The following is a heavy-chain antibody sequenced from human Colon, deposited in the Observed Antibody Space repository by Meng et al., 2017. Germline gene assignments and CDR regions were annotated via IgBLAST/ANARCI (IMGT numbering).Heavy chain of an antibody. CDR1: GSTFTHHG. D-gene: IGHD6-19*01. J-gene: IGHJ4*02. CDR2: ISCDNGDT. CDR3: ARDPSNTSGRYAYFDY. V-gene: IGHV1-18*01. Sequence: QLQQGQSRAELKNREVSVWLSRTASGSTFTHHGSSWIRQAPGQGLKGMGRISCDNGDTNYAQKLQGRVTMTTDTSTNTAYMDLRSLRTDDTAVYYCARDPSNTSGRYAYFDYWGQGTLVTVSS.